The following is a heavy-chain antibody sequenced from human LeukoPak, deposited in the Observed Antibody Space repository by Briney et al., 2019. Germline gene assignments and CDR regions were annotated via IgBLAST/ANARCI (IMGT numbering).Heavy chain of an antibody. CDR3: ARLGPAAGTSFDY. J-gene: IGHJ4*02. D-gene: IGHD6-13*01. CDR2: ISYSGST. CDR1: GGSFSGDY. Sequence: SETLSLTCAVYGGSFSGDYWSWIRQPPGKGLEWIGYISYSGSTNYNPSLKSRVTISVDTSKNQFSLKLSSVTAADTAVYYCARLGPAAGTSFDYWGQGTLVTVSS. V-gene: IGHV4-59*08.